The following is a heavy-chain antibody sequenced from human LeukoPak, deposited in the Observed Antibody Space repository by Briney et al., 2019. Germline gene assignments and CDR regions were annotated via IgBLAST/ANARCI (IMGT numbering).Heavy chain of an antibody. Sequence: PGGSLRLSCAASGFDFSSNWMQWVRQAPGKGLEWVAVISSDGGTKYYADSVKGRFTLSRDNSRNTLDLQMNSLGPEDTAVYYCAKEYDSGGYGAYFDYWGQGTLVTVSS. CDR2: ISSDGGTK. CDR1: GFDFSSNW. J-gene: IGHJ4*02. D-gene: IGHD3-10*01. V-gene: IGHV3-30*18. CDR3: AKEYDSGGYGAYFDY.